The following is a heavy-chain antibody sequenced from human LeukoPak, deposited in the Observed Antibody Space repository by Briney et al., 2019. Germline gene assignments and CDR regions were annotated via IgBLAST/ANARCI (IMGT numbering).Heavy chain of an antibody. J-gene: IGHJ4*02. CDR2: IYYSGST. V-gene: IGHV4-59*01. CDR3: ATTYGGQFDY. Sequence: SETLSLTCTASGGSISSYYWSWIRQPPGKGLEWIGYIYYSGSTNYNPSLKSRVTISVDTSKNQFSLKLSSVTAADTAVYYCATTYGGQFDYWGQGTLVTVSS. D-gene: IGHD4-23*01. CDR1: GGSISSYY.